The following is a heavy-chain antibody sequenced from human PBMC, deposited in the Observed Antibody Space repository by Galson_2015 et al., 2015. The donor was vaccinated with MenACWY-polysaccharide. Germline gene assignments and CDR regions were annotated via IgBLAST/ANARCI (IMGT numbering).Heavy chain of an antibody. CDR1: GFTFSNYN. D-gene: IGHD2-2*01. CDR3: VRDPHALDF. CDR2: IRRTGPRI. J-gene: IGHJ4*02. Sequence: SLRLSCAASGFTFSNYNMNWVRQAPGKGLEWVSYIRRTGPRIYYADSVKGRFTITRDNAKSLLFLQMNSLRADDTAVYYCVRDPHALDFWGQGTLVTVSS. V-gene: IGHV3-48*03.